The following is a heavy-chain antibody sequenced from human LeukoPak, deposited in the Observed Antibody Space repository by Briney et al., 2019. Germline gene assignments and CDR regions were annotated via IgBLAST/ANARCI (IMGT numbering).Heavy chain of an antibody. D-gene: IGHD6-13*01. CDR2: ISSSSSYI. CDR3: ARNIAAAGKGYYFDY. Sequence: GGSLRLSCAASGFTFSSYSMNWVRQAPGKGLEWVSSISSSSSYIYYADSVKGRFTISRDNAKNSLYLQMNSLRAGDTAVYYCARNIAAAGKGYYFDYWGQGTLVTVSS. J-gene: IGHJ4*02. V-gene: IGHV3-21*01. CDR1: GFTFSSYS.